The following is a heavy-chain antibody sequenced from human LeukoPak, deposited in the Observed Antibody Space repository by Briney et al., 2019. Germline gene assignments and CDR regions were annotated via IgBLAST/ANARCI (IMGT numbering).Heavy chain of an antibody. V-gene: IGHV4-31*03. J-gene: IGHJ5*02. D-gene: IGHD2-2*01. CDR2: IYKSGST. CDR3: ARGYQLPNWFNP. Sequence: PSETLSLTCTVSGASISSGGYYWTWIRQNPEKGLEWIGYIYKSGSTSYNPSLKSRVSISMETSTNQFSLNLSSLTAADTAVYYCARGYQLPNWFNPWGQGTLATVSS. CDR1: GASISSGGYY.